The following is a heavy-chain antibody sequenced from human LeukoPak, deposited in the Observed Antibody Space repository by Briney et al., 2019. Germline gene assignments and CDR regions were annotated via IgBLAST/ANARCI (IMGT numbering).Heavy chain of an antibody. CDR2: IYYSGST. Sequence: KPSETLSLTCTVSGGSISSYYWSWIRQPPGKGLEWIGYIYYSGSTNYNPSLKSRVTISVDTSKNQFSLKLSSVTAADTAVYYCARDPPGFDYFDDSNYDTDDYWGQGILVTVSS. J-gene: IGHJ4*02. D-gene: IGHD3-22*01. CDR1: GGSISSYY. V-gene: IGHV4-59*01. CDR3: ARDPPGFDYFDDSNYDTDDY.